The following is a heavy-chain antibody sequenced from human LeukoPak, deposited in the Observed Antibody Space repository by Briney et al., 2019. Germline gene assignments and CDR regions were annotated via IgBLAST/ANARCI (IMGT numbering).Heavy chain of an antibody. D-gene: IGHD6-6*01. CDR2: IYYSGST. CDR3: ARGRGSSSSGLGY. J-gene: IGHJ4*02. Sequence: XGXXXIGYIYYSGSTYYNPSLKSRVTISVDTSKNQFSLKLSSVTAADTAVYYCARGRGSSSSGLGYWGQGTLVTVSS. V-gene: IGHV4-31*02.